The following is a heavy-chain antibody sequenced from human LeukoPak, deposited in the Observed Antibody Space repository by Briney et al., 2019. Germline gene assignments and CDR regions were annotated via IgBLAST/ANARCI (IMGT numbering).Heavy chain of an antibody. CDR3: TTDDYSD. V-gene: IGHV3-15*01. D-gene: IGHD4-11*01. Sequence: GGSLRLSCAASGFTFTNAWISWVRQAPGKGLECVGRIKSKSDGGTTDYAAPVKGRFTISRDDSENMLYLQMNSLKTEDTALYYCTTDDYSDWGQGTLVTVSS. CDR2: IKSKSDGGTT. CDR1: GFTFTNAW. J-gene: IGHJ4*02.